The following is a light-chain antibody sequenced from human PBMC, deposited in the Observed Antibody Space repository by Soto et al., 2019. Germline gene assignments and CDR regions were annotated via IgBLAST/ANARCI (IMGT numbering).Light chain of an antibody. CDR2: GAS. J-gene: IGKJ3*01. CDR1: QSVSSY. Sequence: EIVLTHSPGTLSLSPGERATLSFSASQSVSSYLAWYQQKPGQAPRLLIYGASARATGIPARFSGSGSGTEFTLTITSLQSEDFAVYCCQQYNDWPLFGPGTKVDIK. V-gene: IGKV3-15*01. CDR3: QQYNDWPL.